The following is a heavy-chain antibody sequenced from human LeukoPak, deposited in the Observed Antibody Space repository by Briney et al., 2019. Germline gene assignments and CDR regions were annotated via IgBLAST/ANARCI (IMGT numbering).Heavy chain of an antibody. V-gene: IGHV3-11*01. CDR2: ISSSGSTI. D-gene: IGHD3-22*01. CDR1: GFTFSDYY. Sequence: GGSLRLSCAASGFTFSDYYMSWIRQAPGKGLEWVSYISSSGSTIYYADSVKGRFTISRDNAKNSLYLQMNSLRAEDTAVYYCVRDRASYYYDSSGYIHFDYWGQGTLVTVSS. CDR3: VRDRASYYYDSSGYIHFDY. J-gene: IGHJ4*02.